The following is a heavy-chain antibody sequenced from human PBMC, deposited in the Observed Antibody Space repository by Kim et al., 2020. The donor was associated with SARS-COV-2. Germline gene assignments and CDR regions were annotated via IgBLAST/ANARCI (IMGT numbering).Heavy chain of an antibody. J-gene: IGHJ4*02. CDR3: TTVNYYDFWSGYYNFDY. Sequence: VKGRFTISRDDSKNTLYLQMNSLKTEDTAVYYCTTVNYYDFWSGYYNFDYWGQGTLVTVSS. V-gene: IGHV3-15*01. D-gene: IGHD3-3*01.